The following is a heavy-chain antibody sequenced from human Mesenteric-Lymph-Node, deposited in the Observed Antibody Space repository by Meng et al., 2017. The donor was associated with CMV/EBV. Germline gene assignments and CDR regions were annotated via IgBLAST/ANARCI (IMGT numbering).Heavy chain of an antibody. CDR1: GFTFSSYA. CDR2: ISYDGSNK. Sequence: GESLKISCAASGFTFSSYAMHWVRQAPGKGLEWVAVISYDGSNKYYADSVKGRFTISRDNSKNTLYLQMNSLRAEDTAVYYCARGRGGCSSTSCYPNGFDPWGQGTLVTVSS. D-gene: IGHD2-2*01. J-gene: IGHJ5*02. V-gene: IGHV3-30*04. CDR3: ARGRGGCSSTSCYPNGFDP.